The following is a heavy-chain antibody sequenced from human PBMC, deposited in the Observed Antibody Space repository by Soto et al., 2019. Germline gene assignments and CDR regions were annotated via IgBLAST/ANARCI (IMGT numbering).Heavy chain of an antibody. CDR1: GFTFSDYY. CDR3: ARVQLWSKETYYYYGIDV. CDR2: ISSSSSYT. J-gene: IGHJ6*02. V-gene: IGHV3-11*06. Sequence: QVQLVESGGGLVKPGGSLRLSCAASGFTFSDYYMSWIRQAPGKGLEWVSYISSSSSYTNYADSVKGRFTISRENAKNSLYLQMNSLRAEDTAGYYCARVQLWSKETYYYYGIDVWGQGTTVTVSS. D-gene: IGHD5-18*01.